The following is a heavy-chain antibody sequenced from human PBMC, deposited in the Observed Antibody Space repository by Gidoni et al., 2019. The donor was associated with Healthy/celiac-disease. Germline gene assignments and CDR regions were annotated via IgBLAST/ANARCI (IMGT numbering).Heavy chain of an antibody. Sequence: QAQQVQSGAEVKKTGCSGKVSCKASGGTVSRYAISWVRQAPGQGLEWMGGIIPIFGTANYAQKFQGRVTITADESTSTAYMELSSLRSEDTAVYYCATSTLPYYDSSGYCRDWGQGTLVTVSS. D-gene: IGHD3-22*01. CDR3: ATSTLPYYDSSGYCRD. CDR2: IIPIFGTA. J-gene: IGHJ4*02. V-gene: IGHV1-69*01. CDR1: GGTVSRYA.